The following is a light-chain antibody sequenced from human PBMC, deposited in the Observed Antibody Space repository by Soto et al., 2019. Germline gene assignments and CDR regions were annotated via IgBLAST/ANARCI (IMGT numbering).Light chain of an antibody. CDR1: QDIGSY. CDR3: QQYNTYPIT. J-gene: IGKJ5*01. V-gene: IGKV1-9*01. CDR2: GAS. Sequence: DIQLNPSPSFLSASVVDSVTVTCRSSQDIGSYLAWYQQKPGKAPKVLIYGASTLQSGVPPRFGGSGSGTAFTLTISSLQPEDFATYYCQQYNTYPITFGQGTRLEIK.